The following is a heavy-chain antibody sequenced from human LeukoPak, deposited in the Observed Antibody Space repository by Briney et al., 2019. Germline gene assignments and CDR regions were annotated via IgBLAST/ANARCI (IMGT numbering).Heavy chain of an antibody. J-gene: IGHJ3*02. V-gene: IGHV4-59*08. D-gene: IGHD3-3*01. Sequence: PSETLSLTCTVSGGSISSYYWSWIRQPPGKGLEWIGYIYCSGSTNYNPSLKSRVTISVDTSKNQFSLKLSSVTAADTAVCYCARHTKGITIFGVVIRTPNAFDIWGQGTMVTVSS. CDR1: GGSISSYY. CDR3: ARHTKGITIFGVVIRTPNAFDI. CDR2: IYCSGST.